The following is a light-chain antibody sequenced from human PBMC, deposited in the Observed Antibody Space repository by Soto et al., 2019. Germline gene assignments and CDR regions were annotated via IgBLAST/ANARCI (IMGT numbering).Light chain of an antibody. V-gene: IGKV1-5*01. Sequence: DIQITQSPSTLPASVGDRVTITCRPSQRISNWLAWYQQKPGTAPKVLIYYASNWQSGVPSRFSGSGSGTEFTLTIRCRQPDEFATYYFQQYNSYSFGQGTKVDIK. J-gene: IGKJ1*01. CDR3: QQYNSYS. CDR1: QRISNW. CDR2: YAS.